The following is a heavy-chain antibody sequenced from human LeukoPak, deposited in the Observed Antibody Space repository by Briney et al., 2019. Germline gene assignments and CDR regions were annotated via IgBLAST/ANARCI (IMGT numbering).Heavy chain of an antibody. D-gene: IGHD6-19*01. CDR2: IYLSGST. Sequence: SETLSLTCTVSGRPISSYYWSWIRQPAPKGLEWIGRIYLSGSTHYNPSLKSRVTMSVDTSKNQFSLKLSSVTAADTAGYYCARDMSSGWSFDYWGQGTLVTVSS. CDR1: GRPISSYY. V-gene: IGHV4-4*07. J-gene: IGHJ4*02. CDR3: ARDMSSGWSFDY.